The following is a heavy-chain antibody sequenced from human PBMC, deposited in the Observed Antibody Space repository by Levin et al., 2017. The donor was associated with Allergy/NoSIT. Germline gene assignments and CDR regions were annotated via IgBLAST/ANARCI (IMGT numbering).Heavy chain of an antibody. J-gene: IGHJ4*02. CDR3: ARLIQPTAGQLVDDY. CDR2: INAGNGNT. CDR1: GYTFTSYA. D-gene: IGHD6-13*01. V-gene: IGHV1-3*01. Sequence: ASVKVSCKASGYTFTSYAMHWVRQAPGQRLEWMGWINAGNGNTKYSQKFQGRVTITRDTSASTAYMELSSLRSEDTAVYYCARLIQPTAGQLVDDYWGQGTLVTVSS.